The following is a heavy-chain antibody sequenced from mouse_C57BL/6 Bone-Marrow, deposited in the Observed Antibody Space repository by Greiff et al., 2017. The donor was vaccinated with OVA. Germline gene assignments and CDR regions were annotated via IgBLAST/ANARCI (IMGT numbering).Heavy chain of an antibody. CDR1: GYTFTDYE. Sequence: QVQLKESGAELVRPGASVTLSCKASGYTFTDYEMHWVKQTPVHGLEWIGAIDPETGGTAYNQKFKGKAILTADKSSSTAYMELRSLTSEDSAVYYCTREGGYYGRRAWFAYWGQGTLVTVSA. D-gene: IGHD1-1*01. CDR3: TREGGYYGRRAWFAY. J-gene: IGHJ3*01. CDR2: IDPETGGT. V-gene: IGHV1-15*01.